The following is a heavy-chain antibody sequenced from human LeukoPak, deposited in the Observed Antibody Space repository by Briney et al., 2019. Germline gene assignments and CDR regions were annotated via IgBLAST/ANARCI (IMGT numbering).Heavy chain of an antibody. V-gene: IGHV1-18*04. Sequence: ASVKVSCKPSGYTFTSYGISWVRPAPGQGLEWMGWICAYNGNTNYAQKLQGRVSMTTGTSTSTAYMELRSLESDDTAVYYCARDLNVAYSSGWTDYWGQGSLVTVSS. CDR1: GYTFTSYG. J-gene: IGHJ4*02. D-gene: IGHD6-19*01. CDR2: ICAYNGNT. CDR3: ARDLNVAYSSGWTDY.